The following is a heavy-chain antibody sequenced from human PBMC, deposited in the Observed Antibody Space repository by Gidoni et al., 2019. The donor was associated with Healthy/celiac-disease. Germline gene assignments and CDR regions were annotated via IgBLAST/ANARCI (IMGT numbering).Heavy chain of an antibody. CDR1: GGSFSGYY. J-gene: IGHJ4*02. CDR2: IKHSGST. D-gene: IGHD3-16*01. CDR3: ARVGGGY. V-gene: IGHV4-34*01. Sequence: QVQLQQWGAGLLKPSETLSLTSAVYGGSFSGYYWSWIRQPPGKGLEWIGEIKHSGSTNYNPSLKSRVTISVDTSKNQFSLKLSSVTAADTAVYYCARVGGGYWGQGTLVTVSS.